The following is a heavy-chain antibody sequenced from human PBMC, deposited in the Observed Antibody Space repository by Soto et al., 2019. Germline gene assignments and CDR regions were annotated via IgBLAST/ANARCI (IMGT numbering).Heavy chain of an antibody. CDR1: GFSLSTSGVG. Sequence: QITLKESGPTLVKPTQTLTLTCTFSGFSLSTSGVGVGWIRQPPGKALEWLALIYWDDDKRYSPSLKSRLTIPNDTSKNQVVLRMTNMDPVDTATYYCAHSPPPTVTTSAEYFQHWGQGTLVTVSS. CDR2: IYWDDDK. CDR3: AHSPPPTVTTSAEYFQH. V-gene: IGHV2-5*02. J-gene: IGHJ1*01. D-gene: IGHD4-4*01.